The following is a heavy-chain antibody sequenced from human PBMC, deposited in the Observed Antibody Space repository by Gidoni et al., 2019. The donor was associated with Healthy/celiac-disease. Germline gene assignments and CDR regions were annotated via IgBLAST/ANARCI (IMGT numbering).Heavy chain of an antibody. Sequence: TISRDNSKNTLYLQMNSLRAEDTAVYYCAKDRLRVNYGDYALDAFDIWGQGTMVTVSS. J-gene: IGHJ3*02. CDR3: AKDRLRVNYGDYALDAFDI. V-gene: IGHV3-23*01. D-gene: IGHD4-17*01.